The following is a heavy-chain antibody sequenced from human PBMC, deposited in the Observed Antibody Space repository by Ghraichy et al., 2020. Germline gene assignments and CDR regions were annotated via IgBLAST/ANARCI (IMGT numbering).Heavy chain of an antibody. Sequence: SETLSLTCAVYGGSFSGYYWSWIRQPPGKGLEWIGEINHSGSTNYNPSLKSRVTISVDTSKNQFSLKLSSVTAADTAVYYCARGDYGMDVWDQGTTVTVSS. V-gene: IGHV4-34*01. J-gene: IGHJ6*02. CDR1: GGSFSGYY. CDR2: INHSGST. CDR3: ARGDYGMDV.